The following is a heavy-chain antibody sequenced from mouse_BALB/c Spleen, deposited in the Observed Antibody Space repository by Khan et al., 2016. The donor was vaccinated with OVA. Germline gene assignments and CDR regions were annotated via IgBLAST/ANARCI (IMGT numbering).Heavy chain of an antibody. J-gene: IGHJ4*01. Sequence: QVRLQQSGPGLVQPSQNLSITCTVSGFSLINYGVHWVRQSPGKALEWLGAIWSGGSTDYNAAFISRLSITKDNSKSQIFFKMNSLQADDTAVYYCARNGVFHYHGYGGMDFWGQGTSVTVSS. D-gene: IGHD1-2*01. CDR1: GFSLINYG. CDR2: IWSGGST. CDR3: ARNGVFHYHGYGGMDF. V-gene: IGHV2-4-1*01.